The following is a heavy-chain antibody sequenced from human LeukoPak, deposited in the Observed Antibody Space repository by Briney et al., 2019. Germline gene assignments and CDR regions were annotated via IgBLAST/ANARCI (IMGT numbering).Heavy chain of an antibody. V-gene: IGHV1-18*01. Sequence: GASVKVSCKASGYTFTIYGISWVRQAPGQGLEWMGWISAYNGNTNYAQKLQGRVTMTTDTSTSTAYMELRSLRSDDTAVYYCARWRLNPYSRGWYFTYYYYYMDVWGKGTTVTVSS. D-gene: IGHD6-19*01. CDR3: ARWRLNPYSRGWYFTYYYYYMDV. CDR1: GYTFTIYG. J-gene: IGHJ6*03. CDR2: ISAYNGNT.